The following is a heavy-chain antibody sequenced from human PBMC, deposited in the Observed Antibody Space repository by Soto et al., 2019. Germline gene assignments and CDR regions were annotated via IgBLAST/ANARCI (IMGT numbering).Heavy chain of an antibody. Sequence: TSETLSLTCTVSSAPVSSTTYTWGWIRQPPGKGLEWVASVYYGGRSYYNPTLNSRVTISVDRSKNQFSLKLSSVTAADTAVYYCASNPYDILTYQGGAYYYYGMDVWGQGTTVTVSS. J-gene: IGHJ6*02. CDR1: SAPVSSTTYT. V-gene: IGHV4-39*01. D-gene: IGHD3-9*01. CDR3: ASNPYDILTYQGGAYYYYGMDV. CDR2: VYYGGRS.